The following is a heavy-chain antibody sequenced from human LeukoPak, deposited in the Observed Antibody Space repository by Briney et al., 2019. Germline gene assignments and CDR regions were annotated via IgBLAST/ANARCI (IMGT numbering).Heavy chain of an antibody. Sequence: ASVKVSCKASGYTFTSYGISWVRQAPGQGLEWMGWISANDGNTDYPQKLQGRVTMTTDTSTSTAYMELRSLRSDDTAVYYCSRSGPGSCSGGSCYSNYWGQGTLVTVSS. D-gene: IGHD2-15*01. CDR3: SRSGPGSCSGGSCYSNY. V-gene: IGHV1-18*01. J-gene: IGHJ4*02. CDR1: GYTFTSYG. CDR2: ISANDGNT.